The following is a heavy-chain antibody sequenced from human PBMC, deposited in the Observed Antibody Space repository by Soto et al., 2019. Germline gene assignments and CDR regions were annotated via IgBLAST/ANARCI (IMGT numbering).Heavy chain of an antibody. Sequence: SVKVSCKASGGTFSSYAISWVRQAPGQGLEWMGGIIPIFGTANYAQKFQGRVTITADESTSTAYMELSSLRSEDTAVYYCARSPDSSGYYYASGAFDIWGQGTMVTVSS. J-gene: IGHJ3*02. CDR1: GGTFSSYA. CDR2: IIPIFGTA. CDR3: ARSPDSSGYYYASGAFDI. V-gene: IGHV1-69*13. D-gene: IGHD3-22*01.